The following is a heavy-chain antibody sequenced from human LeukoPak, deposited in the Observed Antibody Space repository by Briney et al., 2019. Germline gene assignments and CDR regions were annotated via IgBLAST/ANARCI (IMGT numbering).Heavy chain of an antibody. CDR2: IYPSGNT. CDR1: GESISNSRHY. J-gene: IGHJ4*02. CDR3: ARERSSSYYAFDY. D-gene: IGHD6-13*01. V-gene: IGHV4-61*02. Sequence: PSETLSLTCTVSGESISNSRHYWSWIRQPAGKGLEWIGRIYPSGNTNYNPSLKSRLTISLDTSKNQFSLKVSSVTAADTAVYYCARERSSSYYAFDYWGQGTLVTVSS.